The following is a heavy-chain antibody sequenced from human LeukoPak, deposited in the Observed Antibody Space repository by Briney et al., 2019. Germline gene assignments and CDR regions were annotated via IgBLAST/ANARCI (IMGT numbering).Heavy chain of an antibody. CDR1: GYTFTGYY. J-gene: IGHJ3*01. CDR2: INPNSGGT. Sequence: EASVKVSCKASGYTFTGYYMHWVRQAPGQGLEWMGWINPNSGGTNYAQKFQGRVTMTRDTAISTAYMELSRRRSDDPALYYRARSPRCQKYAFALWGQGPMVTLSS. V-gene: IGHV1-2*02. D-gene: IGHD2-15*01. CDR3: ARSPRCQKYAFAL.